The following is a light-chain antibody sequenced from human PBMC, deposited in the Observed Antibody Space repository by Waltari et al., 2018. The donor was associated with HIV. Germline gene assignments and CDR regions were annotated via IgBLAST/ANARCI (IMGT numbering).Light chain of an antibody. CDR2: DVS. V-gene: IGLV2-11*01. Sequence: QSALTQPRSVSGSPGQSVTLPCTGTSRDVGAYNYSPWYQQHPGKAPKVIISDVSKRPSGVPDRFSGSKSGNTASLTISGLQAEDEADYYCCSYAGSYTRVFGGGTKLTVL. CDR1: SRDVGAYNY. J-gene: IGLJ3*02. CDR3: CSYAGSYTRV.